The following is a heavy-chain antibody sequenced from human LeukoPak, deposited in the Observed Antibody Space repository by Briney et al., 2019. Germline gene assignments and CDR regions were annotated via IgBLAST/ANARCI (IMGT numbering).Heavy chain of an antibody. V-gene: IGHV4-39*07. Sequence: SETLSLTCTVSGGSISSSSYYWGWIRQPPGKGLEWIGSIYYSGSTYYNPSLKSRVTISVDTSKNQFSLELSSVTAADTAVYYCARDLSWRRMRNQFDYWGQGTLVTVSS. CDR3: ARDLSWRRMRNQFDY. J-gene: IGHJ4*02. CDR2: IYYSGST. CDR1: GGSISSSSYY. D-gene: IGHD1-1*01.